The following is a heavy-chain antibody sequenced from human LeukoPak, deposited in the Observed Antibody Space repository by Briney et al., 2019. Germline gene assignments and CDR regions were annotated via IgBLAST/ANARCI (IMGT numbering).Heavy chain of an antibody. Sequence: SETLSLTCTVSSGSISSSIYYWGWIRQPPGKGLEWIGNIYYSGSAYYNPSLKSRVTISVDTSKNQFSLKLSSVTAADTAVYYCARAPYCSGGSCYSGGLYWGQGTLVTVSS. J-gene: IGHJ4*02. V-gene: IGHV4-39*07. CDR1: SGSISSSIYY. CDR3: ARAPYCSGGSCYSGGLY. CDR2: IYYSGSA. D-gene: IGHD2-15*01.